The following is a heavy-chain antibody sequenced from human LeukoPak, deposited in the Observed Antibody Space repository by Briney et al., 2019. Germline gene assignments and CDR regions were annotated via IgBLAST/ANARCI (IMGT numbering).Heavy chain of an antibody. Sequence: PSETLSLTCTVSGGSLSSSSYYWVWIRQPPGKGLDWIGHISYSGRTNYNPSLKSRVTISLDTSRTQFSLKLTSVTAADTAVYYCARVFSDSSGYPFDNWGQGTLVTVSS. CDR2: ISYSGRT. CDR3: ARVFSDSSGYPFDN. V-gene: IGHV4-61*01. D-gene: IGHD3-22*01. J-gene: IGHJ4*02. CDR1: GGSLSSSSYY.